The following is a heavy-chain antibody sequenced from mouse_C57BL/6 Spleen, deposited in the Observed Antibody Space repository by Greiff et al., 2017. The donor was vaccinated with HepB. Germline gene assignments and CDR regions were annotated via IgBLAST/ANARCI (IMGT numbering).Heavy chain of an antibody. V-gene: IGHV1-53*01. Sequence: QVQLQQPGTELVKPGASVKLSCKASGYTFTSYWMHWVKQRPGQGLEWIGNINPGNGGTNYNEKFKNKATLTVDKSSSTAYMQLSSLTSEDSAVFYCAREYGSNYDEAFYFDYWGQGTTLTVSS. CDR3: AREYGSNYDEAFYFDY. D-gene: IGHD1-1*01. CDR1: GYTFTSYW. J-gene: IGHJ2*01. CDR2: INPGNGGT.